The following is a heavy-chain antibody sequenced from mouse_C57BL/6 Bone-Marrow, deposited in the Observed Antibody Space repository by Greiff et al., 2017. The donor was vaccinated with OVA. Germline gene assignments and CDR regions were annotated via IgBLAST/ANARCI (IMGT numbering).Heavy chain of an antibody. Sequence: QVQLQQPGAELVKPGASVKLSCKASGYTFTSYWMQWVKQRPGPGLEWIGEIDPSDSYTNYNQKFKGKATLTVDTSSSTAYMQLSSLTSEDSAVYYCARERLRRDYYAMDYWGQGTSVTVSS. CDR1: GYTFTSYW. D-gene: IGHD2-4*01. J-gene: IGHJ4*01. CDR3: ARERLRRDYYAMDY. CDR2: IDPSDSYT. V-gene: IGHV1-50*01.